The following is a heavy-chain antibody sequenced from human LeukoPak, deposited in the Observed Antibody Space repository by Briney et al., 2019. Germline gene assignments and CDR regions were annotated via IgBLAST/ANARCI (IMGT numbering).Heavy chain of an antibody. J-gene: IGHJ3*02. CDR3: ARDRGSGSYYKSQAFDI. V-gene: IGHV3-30-3*01. CDR2: ISYDGSNK. D-gene: IGHD3-10*01. Sequence: GGSLRLSCAASGFTFSSYWMSWVRQAPGKGLEWVAGISYDGSNKYYADSVKGRFTISRDNSKNTLYLQMNSLRAEDTAVYYCARDRGSGSYYKSQAFDIWGQGTMVTVSS. CDR1: GFTFSSYW.